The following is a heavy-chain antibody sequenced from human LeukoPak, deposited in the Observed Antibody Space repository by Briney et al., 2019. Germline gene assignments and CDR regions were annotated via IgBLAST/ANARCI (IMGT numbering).Heavy chain of an antibody. V-gene: IGHV3-7*01. CDR1: GFTFSESW. D-gene: IGHD6-13*01. CDR3: ARGPSSNWSGLDF. Sequence: PGGSLRLSCVASGFTFSESWMTWVRQAPGKGLEWVASIKHDEREEYYADSVKGRFSMSRDNAKNTLYLQVNNLRAEDTAVYYCARGPSSNWSGLDFWGQGTLLTVSS. J-gene: IGHJ4*02. CDR2: IKHDEREE.